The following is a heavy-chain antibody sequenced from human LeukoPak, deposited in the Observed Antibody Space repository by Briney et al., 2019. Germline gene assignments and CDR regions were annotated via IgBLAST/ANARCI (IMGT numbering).Heavy chain of an antibody. V-gene: IGHV3-21*01. Sequence: PGGSLRLSCAASGFTFSSYSMNWVRQAPGKGLEWVSSISSSSSYIYYADSVKGRFTISRDNAKNSLYLQMNSLRAEDTAVYYCARDLYDSSGYYYTPFDYWGQGTLATVSS. J-gene: IGHJ4*02. CDR3: ARDLYDSSGYYYTPFDY. D-gene: IGHD3-22*01. CDR1: GFTFSSYS. CDR2: ISSSSSYI.